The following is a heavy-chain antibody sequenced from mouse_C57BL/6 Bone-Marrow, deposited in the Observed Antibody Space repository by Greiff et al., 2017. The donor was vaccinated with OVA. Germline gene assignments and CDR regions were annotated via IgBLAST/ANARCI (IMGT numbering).Heavy chain of an antibody. J-gene: IGHJ2*01. Sequence: LQQSEGGLVQPGSSMKLSCTASGFTFSDYYMAWVRQVPEKGLEWVANINYDGSSTYYLDSLKSRFIISRDNAKNILYLQMSSLKSEDTATYYCARDPGLGLDYWGQGTTLTVSS. CDR3: ARDPGLGLDY. V-gene: IGHV5-16*01. D-gene: IGHD4-1*01. CDR2: INYDGSST. CDR1: GFTFSDYY.